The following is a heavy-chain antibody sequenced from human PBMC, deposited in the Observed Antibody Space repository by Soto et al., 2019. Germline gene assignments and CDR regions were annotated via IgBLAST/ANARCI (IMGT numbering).Heavy chain of an antibody. J-gene: IGHJ4*02. D-gene: IGHD3-22*01. CDR2: ITPIFGTA. V-gene: IGHV1-69*13. CDR1: GGTFSSYA. Sequence: ASVKVSCKAYGGTFSSYAISWVRQAPGQGLEWMGGITPIFGTANYAQKFQGRVAITADESTRTSYMELRSLRSGDTAVYYCARGWGYDTSDYYYAYWGQGTLVTVSS. CDR3: ARGWGYDTSDYYYAY.